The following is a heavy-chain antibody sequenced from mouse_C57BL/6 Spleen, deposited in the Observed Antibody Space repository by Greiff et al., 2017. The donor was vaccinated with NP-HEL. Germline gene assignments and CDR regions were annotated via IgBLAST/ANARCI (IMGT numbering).Heavy chain of an antibody. D-gene: IGHD1-1*01. CDR2: INPYNGGT. CDR3: DGSSYYYAMDY. CDR1: GYTFTDYY. Sequence: EVQLQQSGPVLVKPGASVKMSCKASGYTFTDYYMNWVKQSHGKSLEWIGVINPYNGGTSYNQKFKGKATLTVDKSSSTAYMELTSLTSEDSAVYYCDGSSYYYAMDYWGQGTSVTVAS. V-gene: IGHV1-19*01. J-gene: IGHJ4*01.